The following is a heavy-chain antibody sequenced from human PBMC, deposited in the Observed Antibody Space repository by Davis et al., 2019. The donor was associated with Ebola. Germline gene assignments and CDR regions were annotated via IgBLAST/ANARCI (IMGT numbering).Heavy chain of an antibody. J-gene: IGHJ4*02. Sequence: AASVKVSCKASGYTFTVYYMHWVRQAPGQGLEWMGWMNPNSGNTGYAQKFQGRVTMTRNTSISTAYMELSSLRSEDTAVYYCARIVSGSYSDYWGQGTLVTVSS. CDR2: MNPNSGNT. CDR3: ARIVSGSYSDY. CDR1: GYTFTVYY. D-gene: IGHD1-26*01. V-gene: IGHV1-8*02.